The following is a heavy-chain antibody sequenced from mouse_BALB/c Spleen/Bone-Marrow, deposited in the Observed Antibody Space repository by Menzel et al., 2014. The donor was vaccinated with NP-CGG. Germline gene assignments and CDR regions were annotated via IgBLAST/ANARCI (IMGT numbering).Heavy chain of an antibody. CDR1: GFTFSSFG. Sequence: EVNVVESGGGLVQPGGSRKLSCAASGFTFSSFGMHWVCQAPEKGLEWVAYISSGSSTIYYADTVMGRFTISRDNPKNTLFLQMTSLRSEDTAMYYCARSGSSSGYFDYWGQGTTLTVSS. CDR2: ISSGSSTI. CDR3: ARSGSSSGYFDY. V-gene: IGHV5-17*02. J-gene: IGHJ2*01. D-gene: IGHD1-1*01.